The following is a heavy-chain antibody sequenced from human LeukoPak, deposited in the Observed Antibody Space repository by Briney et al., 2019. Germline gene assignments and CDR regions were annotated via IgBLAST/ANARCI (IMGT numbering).Heavy chain of an antibody. CDR3: VRGGHKLDIETSRYYYGLDV. D-gene: IGHD2-2*03. CDR1: GITLSDYW. V-gene: IGHV3-74*03. Sequence: PGGSLRLSCAASGITLSDYWMYWVRQGPGKGLVHVSRIESDGTSTVYADSVKGRFTISRDNAKNTMYLQMNSLRAEDTAVYYCVRGGHKLDIETSRYYYGLDVWGQGTTVTVSS. CDR2: IESDGTST. J-gene: IGHJ6*02.